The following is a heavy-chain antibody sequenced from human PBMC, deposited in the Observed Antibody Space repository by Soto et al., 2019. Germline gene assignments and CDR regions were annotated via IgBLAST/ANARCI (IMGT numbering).Heavy chain of an antibody. V-gene: IGHV5-51*01. CDR3: ATLEYSSSSGFDY. CDR1: GYSFTIYW. Sequence: PGESLKISCKGSGYSFTIYWIGWVRQMPGKGLEWMGIIYPGDSDTRYSPSFQGRVTISADKSISTAYLQWSSLKASDTAMYYCATLEYSSSSGFDYWGQGTLVTVSS. D-gene: IGHD6-6*01. J-gene: IGHJ4*02. CDR2: IYPGDSDT.